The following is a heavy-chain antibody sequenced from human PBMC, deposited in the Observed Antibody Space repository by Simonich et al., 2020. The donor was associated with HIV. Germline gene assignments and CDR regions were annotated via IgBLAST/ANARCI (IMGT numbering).Heavy chain of an antibody. J-gene: IGHJ6*03. CDR2: IHDSGST. CDR1: GGSFSGYY. V-gene: IGHV4-34*01. D-gene: IGHD3-9*01. Sequence: QVQLQQWGAGLLKPSETLSLTCAVYGGSFSGYYWTWIRQPPGKGLEWIGEIHDSGSTNYNPSLKSRVTMSVDKSKNQFSLKLSSVTAAETAVYYCARGRRDILTPIGYYYMDVWGKGTTVTVSS. CDR3: ARGRRDILTPIGYYYMDV.